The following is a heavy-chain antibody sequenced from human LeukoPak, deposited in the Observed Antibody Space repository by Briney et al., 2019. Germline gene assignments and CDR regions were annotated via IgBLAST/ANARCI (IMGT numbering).Heavy chain of an antibody. CDR2: ISWNSGSI. Sequence: GGSLRLSCAASGFTFDDYAMHWVRQAPGKGLEWVSGISWNSGSIGYADSVKGRFTISRDNAKNSLYLQMNSLRAEDTAVYYCARDSSGWYRVHYFDYWGQGTLVTVSS. V-gene: IGHV3-9*01. D-gene: IGHD6-19*01. J-gene: IGHJ4*02. CDR1: GFTFDDYA. CDR3: ARDSSGWYRVHYFDY.